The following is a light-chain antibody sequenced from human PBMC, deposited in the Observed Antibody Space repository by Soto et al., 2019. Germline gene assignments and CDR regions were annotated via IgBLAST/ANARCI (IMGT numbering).Light chain of an antibody. CDR1: SSDVGGYNY. V-gene: IGLV2-14*01. J-gene: IGLJ1*01. CDR3: SSYTSSSTLYV. CDR2: DVT. Sequence: SVLTQPASVSGSPGQSITISCTGTSSDVGGYNYVSWYQQHPGKGPNLMIYDVTNRPSGVSNRFSGSKSGNTASLTISGLQAEDEADYYCSSYTSSSTLYVFGTGTKVTVL.